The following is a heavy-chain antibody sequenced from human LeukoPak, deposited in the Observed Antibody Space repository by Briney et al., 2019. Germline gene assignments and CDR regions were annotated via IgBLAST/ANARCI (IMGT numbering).Heavy chain of an antibody. D-gene: IGHD3-16*01. J-gene: IGHJ4*02. CDR2: IYYSGST. CDR1: GGSISSSSYY. V-gene: IGHV4-39*07. Sequence: SETLSLTCTVSGGSISSSSYYWGWIRQPPGKGLEWIGSIYYSGSTYYNPSLKSRVTISVDTSKNQFSLNLSSVTAADTAVYYCARGYYYFDYWGQGTLVTVSS. CDR3: ARGYYYFDY.